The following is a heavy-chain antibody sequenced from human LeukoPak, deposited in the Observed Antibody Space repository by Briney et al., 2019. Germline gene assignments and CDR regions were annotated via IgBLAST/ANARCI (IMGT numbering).Heavy chain of an antibody. CDR2: IHTIGNT. CDR1: GVSISRGSHY. D-gene: IGHD4-17*01. V-gene: IGHV4-61*02. J-gene: IGHJ4*02. Sequence: TLSLTCTVSGVSISRGSHYWSWIRQPAGKGLEWIGRIHTIGNTNYSPSLWRRVTISVDTSKNQFSLRLHSVTAADTAVYYCARVPTVTFFDYWGQGTLVTVSS. CDR3: ARVPTVTFFDY.